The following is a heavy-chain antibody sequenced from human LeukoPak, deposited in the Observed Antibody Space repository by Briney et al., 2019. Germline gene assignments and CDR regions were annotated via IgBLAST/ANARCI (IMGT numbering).Heavy chain of an antibody. CDR3: ARDSVVPAAIGDYYYYGMDV. D-gene: IGHD2-2*02. J-gene: IGHJ6*02. CDR1: GGSISGSSYY. V-gene: IGHV4-61*01. CDR2: IYYSGST. Sequence: PSETLSLTCTVSGGSISGSSYYWGWIRQPPGKGLEWIGYIYYSGSTNYNPSLKSRVTISVDTSKNQFSLKLSSVTAADTAVYYCARDSVVPAAIGDYYYYGMDVWGQGTTVAVSS.